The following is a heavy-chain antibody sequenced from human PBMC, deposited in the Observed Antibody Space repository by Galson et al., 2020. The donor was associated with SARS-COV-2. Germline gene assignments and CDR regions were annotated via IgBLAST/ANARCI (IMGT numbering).Heavy chain of an antibody. CDR3: ASARGYYGSGSYYTFDY. Sequence: ESLKISCKASGYTFTGYYMHWVRQAPGQGLEWMGWINPNSGGTNYAQKFQGRVTMTRDTSISTAYMELSRLRSDDTAVYYCASARGYYGSGSYYTFDYWGQGTLVTVSS. D-gene: IGHD3-10*01. V-gene: IGHV1-2*02. CDR2: INPNSGGT. CDR1: GYTFTGYY. J-gene: IGHJ4*02.